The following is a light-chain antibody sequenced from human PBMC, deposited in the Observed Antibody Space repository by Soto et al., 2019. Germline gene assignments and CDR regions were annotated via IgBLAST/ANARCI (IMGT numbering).Light chain of an antibody. Sequence: EIVLTQSPGTLSLSPWESATLSCRASQTVSITYLTWYQQKPGQAPRLLIFGASKRATGIPDRFSGSGSGTDFTLTISRLDPEDFAVYYCRQYGRSLEFAVGGGTKVDIK. V-gene: IGKV3-20*01. J-gene: IGKJ4*01. CDR1: QTVSITY. CDR2: GAS. CDR3: RQYGRSLEFA.